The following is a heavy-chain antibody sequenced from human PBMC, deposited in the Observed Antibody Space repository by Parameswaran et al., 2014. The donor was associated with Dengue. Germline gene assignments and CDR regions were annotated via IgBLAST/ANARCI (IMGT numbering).Heavy chain of an antibody. Sequence: GSLRLSCAASGFTFSSYNMNWVRQAPGKGLEWVSYITTAGSTIYYADSVKGRFIISRDNAKNSVYLQMNSLRDEDTAVYYCARDLHGSGTWHYGMDVWGQGTTVTVSS. CDR1: GFTFSSYN. CDR2: ITTAGSTI. V-gene: IGHV3-48*02. J-gene: IGHJ6*02. D-gene: IGHD3-10*01. CDR3: ARDLHGSGTWHYGMDV.